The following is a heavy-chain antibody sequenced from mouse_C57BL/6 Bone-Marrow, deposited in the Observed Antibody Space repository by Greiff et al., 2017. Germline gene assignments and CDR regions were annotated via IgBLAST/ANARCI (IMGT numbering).Heavy chain of an antibody. CDR3: TTWALKDY. J-gene: IGHJ2*01. Sequence: EVQLQQSGAELVRPGASVKLSCTASGFNIKDDYMHWVKQRPEQGLEWIGWIDPENGDTEYASKFQGKATITADTSSNTAYLQLSSLTSEDTAVYYCTTWALKDYWGQGTTRTVSS. V-gene: IGHV14-4*01. CDR2: IDPENGDT. D-gene: IGHD1-3*01. CDR1: GFNIKDDY.